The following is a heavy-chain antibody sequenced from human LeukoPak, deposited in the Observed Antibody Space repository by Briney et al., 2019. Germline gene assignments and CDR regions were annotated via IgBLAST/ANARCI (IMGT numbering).Heavy chain of an antibody. V-gene: IGHV5-51*01. CDR1: GYSFTSYW. CDR3: ARQGKDGYRVVDY. CDR2: IWPDDSDK. Sequence: GESLKISCKGSGYSFTSYWIGWVRQVPGKGLEWMGIIWPDDSDKRYSPSFQGQVTISADKSISTAYLQWGSLKASDTAMYYCARQGKDGYRVVDYWGQGTLVTVSS. D-gene: IGHD5-24*01. J-gene: IGHJ4*02.